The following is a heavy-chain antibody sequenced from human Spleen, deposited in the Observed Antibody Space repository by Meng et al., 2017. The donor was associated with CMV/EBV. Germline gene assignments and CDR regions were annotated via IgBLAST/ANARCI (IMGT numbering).Heavy chain of an antibody. D-gene: IGHD6-6*01. CDR3: ARGIDSSSFDY. J-gene: IGHJ4*02. CDR2: INPNSGGT. V-gene: IGHV1-2*02. Sequence: ASVKVSCKASGYTFTSYYMHWVRQAPGQGLEWMGWINPNSGGTNYAQKFQGRVTMTRDTSISTAYMELSSLRSEDTAVYYCARGIDSSSFDYWGQGTLVTVSS. CDR1: GYTFTSYY.